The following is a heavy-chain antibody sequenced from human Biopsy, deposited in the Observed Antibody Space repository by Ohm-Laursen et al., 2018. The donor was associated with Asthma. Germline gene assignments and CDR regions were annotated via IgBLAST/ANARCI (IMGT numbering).Heavy chain of an antibody. CDR1: GFKFDDYT. CDR3: ARAYGGSFFSGSFDI. J-gene: IGHJ3*02. V-gene: IGHV3-53*01. CDR2: IYSGGGT. Sequence: SLRLSCTAAGFKFDDYTMHWVRQAPGKGLEWVSVIYSGGGTYYADSVQGRVTISRDNSKNTLSLQMNSLRAEDTAVYYCARAYGGSFFSGSFDIWGQGTMVTVSS. D-gene: IGHD4-23*01.